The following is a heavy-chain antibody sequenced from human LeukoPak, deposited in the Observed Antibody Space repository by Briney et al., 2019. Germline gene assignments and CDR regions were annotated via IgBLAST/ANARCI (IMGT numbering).Heavy chain of an antibody. CDR2: INPSGGST. Sequence: GASVKVSCKASGYTFTSYYMHWVRQAPGQGLEWMGIINPSGGSTSYAQKFQGRVTMTRDMSTSTVYMELSSLRSEDTAVYYCAREEGSSWYGGNWFDPWGQGTLVTVSS. V-gene: IGHV1-46*01. CDR1: GYTFTSYY. D-gene: IGHD6-13*01. J-gene: IGHJ5*02. CDR3: AREEGSSWYGGNWFDP.